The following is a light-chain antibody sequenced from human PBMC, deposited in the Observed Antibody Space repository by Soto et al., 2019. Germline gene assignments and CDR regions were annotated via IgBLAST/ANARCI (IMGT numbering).Light chain of an antibody. CDR2: WAS. CDR3: QQYYSTPQT. CDR1: QSILYSSNNKNY. Sequence: DIVMTQSPDSLAVSLGERATIICKSSQSILYSSNNKNYLAWYQQKPGQPPKLVIYWASTRESGVPDRFSGSGSGTDFTLTISSLQAEDVAVYYCQQYYSTPQTFGQGTKVEIK. J-gene: IGKJ1*01. V-gene: IGKV4-1*01.